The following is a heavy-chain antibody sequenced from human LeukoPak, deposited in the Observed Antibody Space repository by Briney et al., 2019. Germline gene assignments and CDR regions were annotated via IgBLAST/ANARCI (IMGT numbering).Heavy chain of an antibody. D-gene: IGHD5-18*01. J-gene: IGHJ6*02. CDR3: AREVTAMVDYGMDV. Sequence: GGSLRLSCAASGFTFSSYAMSWVRQAPGKGLVWVSRINSDGSSTSYADSVKGRFTIFRDNAKNTLYLQMNSLRAEDTAVYYCAREVTAMVDYGMDVWGQGTTVTVSS. V-gene: IGHV3-74*01. CDR2: INSDGSST. CDR1: GFTFSSYA.